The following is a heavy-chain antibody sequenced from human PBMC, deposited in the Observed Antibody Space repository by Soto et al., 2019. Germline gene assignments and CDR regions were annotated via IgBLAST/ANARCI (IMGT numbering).Heavy chain of an antibody. V-gene: IGHV3-23*01. CDR2: ISGSDGST. CDR1: GFTFNSYA. J-gene: IGHJ5*02. D-gene: IGHD2-2*01. Sequence: TGGSLRPSCSASGFTFNSYALSWGRQAPGKGLEGVSAISGSDGSTYYAATVKGRFTISRDNSKNTLYPQMNSLRAEDTAVYYCAKDPAPYCSSTSCYDDRVGNWFDPWGQGTLVTVSS. CDR3: AKDPAPYCSSTSCYDDRVGNWFDP.